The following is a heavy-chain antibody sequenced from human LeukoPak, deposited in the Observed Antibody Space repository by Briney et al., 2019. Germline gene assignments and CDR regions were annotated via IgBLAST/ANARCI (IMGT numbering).Heavy chain of an antibody. J-gene: IGHJ3*02. CDR2: INWNGGST. CDR3: ARERLGSDAFDI. CDR1: GFNFEDYG. D-gene: IGHD2-15*01. Sequence: GSLRLSCAASGFNFEDYGMSWVRQAPGKGLEWVSAINWNGGSTGYADSVKGRFSISRDNAKNSLYLQMNSLRAEDTALYYCARERLGSDAFDIWGQGTMGTVSS. V-gene: IGHV3-20*04.